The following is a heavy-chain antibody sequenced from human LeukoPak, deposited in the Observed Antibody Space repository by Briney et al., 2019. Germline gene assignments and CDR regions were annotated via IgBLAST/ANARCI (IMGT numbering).Heavy chain of an antibody. CDR3: ARRTLVRGVVGNWFDP. D-gene: IGHD3-10*01. J-gene: IGHJ5*02. CDR2: IYYSGTT. V-gene: IGHV4-59*01. CDR1: HGSISGYY. Sequence: SETLSLTCTVSHGSISGYYWSWIRQSPGKGLEWIGYIYYSGTTNYNPSLKSRVTISIDTSKKQFSLNLSSVTAADTAVYFCARRTLVRGVVGNWFDPWGQGTLVTVSP.